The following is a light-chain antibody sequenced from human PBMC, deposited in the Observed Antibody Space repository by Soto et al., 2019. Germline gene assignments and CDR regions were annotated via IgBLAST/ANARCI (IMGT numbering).Light chain of an antibody. Sequence: QAVLTQPPSASGSPGQRVTMSCSGSSSNIGSNTVNWYQQLPGPAPKLLIYSNNQRPSGVPDRFSGSKSGTSASLAISGLQSEDEADYYCAAWDDSLNGFFVFGTGTKVTVL. CDR2: SNN. CDR1: SSNIGSNT. V-gene: IGLV1-44*01. CDR3: AAWDDSLNGFFV. J-gene: IGLJ1*01.